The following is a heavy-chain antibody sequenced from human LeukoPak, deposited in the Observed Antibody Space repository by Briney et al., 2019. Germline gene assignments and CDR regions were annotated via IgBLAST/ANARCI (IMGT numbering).Heavy chain of an antibody. CDR3: ARDRDDFWYYYYMDV. CDR2: ISSSGSTI. D-gene: IGHD3-3*01. V-gene: IGHV3-48*03. Sequence: PGGSLRLSCAASGFTFSSYEMNWVRQAPGKGLEWVSYISSSGSTIYYADSVKGRFTISRDNAENSLYLQMNSLRAEDTAVYYCARDRDDFWYYYYMDVWGKGTTVTVSS. CDR1: GFTFSSYE. J-gene: IGHJ6*03.